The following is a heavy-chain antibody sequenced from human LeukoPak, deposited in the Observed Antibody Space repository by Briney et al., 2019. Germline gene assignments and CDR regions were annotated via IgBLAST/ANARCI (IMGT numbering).Heavy chain of an antibody. CDR3: ARLVYCSSTSCYVHFDY. J-gene: IGHJ4*02. Sequence: PSGTLSLTCSVSGGSMSSSTYYWGWIRQPPGQGLEWTGSIHYSGNTYYNPSLKSRVTISVDTSKNQFSLKLSSVTAADTAVYYCARLVYCSSTSCYVHFDYWGQGTLVTVSS. CDR2: IHYSGNT. D-gene: IGHD2-2*01. V-gene: IGHV4-39*01. CDR1: GGSMSSSTYY.